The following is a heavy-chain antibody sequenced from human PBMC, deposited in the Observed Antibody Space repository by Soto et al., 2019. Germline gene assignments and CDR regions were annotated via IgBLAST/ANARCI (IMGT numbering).Heavy chain of an antibody. V-gene: IGHV5-51*01. D-gene: IGHD6-6*01. J-gene: IGHJ6*02. Sequence: PGESLKISCKGSGYSFTSYWIGWVRQMPGKGLEWMGIIYPGDSDTRYSPSFQGQVTISADKSISTAYLQWSSLKASDTAMYYCARTKSSSSFLDYYYGMDVWGQGTTVTVSS. CDR1: GYSFTSYW. CDR3: ARTKSSSSFLDYYYGMDV. CDR2: IYPGDSDT.